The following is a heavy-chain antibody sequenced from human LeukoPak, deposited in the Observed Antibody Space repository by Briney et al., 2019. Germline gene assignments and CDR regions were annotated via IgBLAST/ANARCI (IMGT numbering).Heavy chain of an antibody. CDR2: IYTSGST. Sequence: ASETLSLTCTVSGGSISSYYWSWIRQPAGKVLEWIGRIYTSGSTNYNPSLKSRVTMSVDTSKNQFSLKLSSVTAADTAVYYCAREHCSGGSCYNDYWGQGTLVTVSS. CDR3: AREHCSGGSCYNDY. D-gene: IGHD2-15*01. J-gene: IGHJ4*02. CDR1: GGSISSYY. V-gene: IGHV4-4*07.